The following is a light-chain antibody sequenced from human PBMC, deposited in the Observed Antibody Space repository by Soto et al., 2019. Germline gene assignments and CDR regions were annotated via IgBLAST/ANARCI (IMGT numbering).Light chain of an antibody. Sequence: DIQMTQSPSTLSASVGDRVTITCRASQSISNWLAGYQQKPGTAPKVLIYHASNLQSGVPSRFSGSGSGTEFTLTISSLQPDDFATYYCQQYNSYSFGQGTKVDI. CDR2: HAS. V-gene: IGKV1-5*01. J-gene: IGKJ1*01. CDR1: QSISNW. CDR3: QQYNSYS.